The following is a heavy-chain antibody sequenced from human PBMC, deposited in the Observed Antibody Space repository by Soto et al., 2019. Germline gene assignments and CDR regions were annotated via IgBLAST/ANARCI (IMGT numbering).Heavy chain of an antibody. CDR2: IYYTGST. D-gene: IGHD2-21*02. CDR1: GGYFSSGDYY. CDR3: ARVPAGGNSDYFDS. Sequence: SVPLSLTCSVSGGYFSSGDYYWSWIRQPPGKGLEWIGYIYYTGSTNYHPSLKSRVTMSVDTSKNQFSLRLSSVTAADTAVYYCARVPAGGNSDYFDSWGQGTLVTV. J-gene: IGHJ4*02. V-gene: IGHV4-30-4*01.